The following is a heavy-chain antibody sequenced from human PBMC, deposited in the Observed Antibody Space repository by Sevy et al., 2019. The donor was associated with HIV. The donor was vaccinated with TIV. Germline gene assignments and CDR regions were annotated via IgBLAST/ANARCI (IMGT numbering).Heavy chain of an antibody. CDR3: ARDSALWFGESHFDY. Sequence: GGSLRLSCAASGFTFSSYAMHWVRQAPGKGLEWVAVISYDGSNKYYADSVKGRFTISRDNSKNTLYLQMNSLRAEDTAVYYSARDSALWFGESHFDYWGQGTLVTVSS. J-gene: IGHJ4*02. CDR1: GFTFSSYA. CDR2: ISYDGSNK. D-gene: IGHD3-10*01. V-gene: IGHV3-30-3*01.